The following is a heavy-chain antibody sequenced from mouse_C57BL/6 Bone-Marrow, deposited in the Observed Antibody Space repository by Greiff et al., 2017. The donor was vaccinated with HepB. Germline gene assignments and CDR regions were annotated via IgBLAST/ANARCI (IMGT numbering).Heavy chain of an antibody. V-gene: IGHV3-6*01. CDR3: AEGYSYAMDY. D-gene: IGHD2-3*01. CDR1: GYSITSGYY. J-gene: IGHJ4*01. Sequence: ESGPGLVKPSQSLSLTCSVTGYSITSGYYWNWIRQFPGNKLEWMGYISYDGSNNYNPSLKNRISITRDTSKNQFFLKLNSVTTEDTATYYCAEGYSYAMDYWGQGTSVTVSS. CDR2: ISYDGSN.